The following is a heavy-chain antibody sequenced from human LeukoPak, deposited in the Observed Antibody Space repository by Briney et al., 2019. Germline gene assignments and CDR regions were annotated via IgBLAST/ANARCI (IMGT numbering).Heavy chain of an antibody. J-gene: IGHJ1*01. D-gene: IGHD3-10*01. V-gene: IGHV3-21*04. CDR1: GFTFRSYS. Sequence: GGSLTLSCAASGFTFRSYSMNWIRQAPGKGLDWVSYISNSSSHIYYAGPVKGRFTISRENSKTTLYLQRNSLRAEDTSVYDSANLLSGHWGEEALLTASS. CDR2: ISNSSSHI. CDR3: ANLLSGH.